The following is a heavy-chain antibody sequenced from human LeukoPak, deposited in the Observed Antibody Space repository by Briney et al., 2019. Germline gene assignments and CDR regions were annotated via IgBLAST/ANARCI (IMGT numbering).Heavy chain of an antibody. V-gene: IGHV7-4-1*02. J-gene: IGHJ3*02. CDR1: GYTFTSYA. CDR2: INTNTGNP. CDR3: ARVDSGWYLDSLYAFDI. D-gene: IGHD6-19*01. Sequence: GASVKVSCKASGYTFTSYAMNWVRQAPGQGLEWMGWINTNTGNPTYAQGFTGRFVFSLDTSVSTAYLQISSLKAEDTAVYYCARVDSGWYLDSLYAFDIWGQGTMVTVSS.